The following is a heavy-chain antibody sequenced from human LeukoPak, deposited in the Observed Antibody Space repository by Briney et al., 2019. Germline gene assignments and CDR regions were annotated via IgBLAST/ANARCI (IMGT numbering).Heavy chain of an antibody. J-gene: IGHJ3*02. CDR3: ARERTTLTYYYDSSGYPDAFDI. CDR2: INPNSGGT. V-gene: IGHV1-2*06. D-gene: IGHD3-22*01. CDR1: GYTFTSYD. Sequence: VASVKVSCKASGYTFTSYDINWVRQAPGQGLEWMGRINPNSGGTNYAQKFQGRVTMTRDTSISTAYMELSRLRSDDTAVYYCARERTTLTYYYDSSGYPDAFDIWGQGTMVTVSS.